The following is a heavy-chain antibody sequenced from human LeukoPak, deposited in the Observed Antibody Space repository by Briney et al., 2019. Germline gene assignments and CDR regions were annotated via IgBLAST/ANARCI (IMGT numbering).Heavy chain of an antibody. CDR2: INPSGGST. Sequence: ASVKVSCKASGGTFSSYAISWVRQAPGQGLEWMGIINPSGGSTSYAQKFQRRVTMTRDMSTSTVYMELSSLRSKDTAVYYCASHRIPYYYYYMDVWGKGTTVTVSS. J-gene: IGHJ6*03. CDR1: GGTFSSYA. V-gene: IGHV1-46*01. CDR3: ASHRIPYYYYYMDV.